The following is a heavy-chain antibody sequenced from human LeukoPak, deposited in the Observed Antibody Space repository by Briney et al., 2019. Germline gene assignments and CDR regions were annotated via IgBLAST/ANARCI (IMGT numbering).Heavy chain of an antibody. D-gene: IGHD3-22*01. CDR2: ISGSGSGT. CDR3: AREGSSGYYPY. CDR1: GFTFRNYA. Sequence: GGSLRLSCAASGFTFRNYAMSWVRQAPGKGLEWVSAISGSGSGTYYADSVKGRFAISRDNSRNTLFLQMNSLRAEDTAVYYCAREGSSGYYPYWGQGILVTVSS. J-gene: IGHJ4*02. V-gene: IGHV3-23*01.